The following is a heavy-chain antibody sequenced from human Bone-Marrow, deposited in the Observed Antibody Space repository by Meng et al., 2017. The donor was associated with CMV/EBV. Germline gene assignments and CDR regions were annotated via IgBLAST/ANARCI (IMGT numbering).Heavy chain of an antibody. J-gene: IGHJ4*02. D-gene: IGHD3-10*01. CDR2: ISSSGTYI. CDR1: GFMVESYT. CDR3: ARGLLLWFGELWSFDY. V-gene: IGHV3-21*06. Sequence: GGSLRLSCVVSGFMVESYTMIWVRQAPGKGLEWVSSISSSGTYIYYADSVKGRFTISRDNAKNSLFLQMKSLRAEDTAVYYCARGLLLWFGELWSFDYWGQGTLVTVSS.